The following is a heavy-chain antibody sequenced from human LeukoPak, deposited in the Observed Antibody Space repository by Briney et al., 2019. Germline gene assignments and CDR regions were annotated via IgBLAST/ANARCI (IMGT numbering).Heavy chain of an antibody. J-gene: IGHJ4*02. V-gene: IGHV3-30*03. CDR2: ISYDGSNK. CDR3: AIDECGGDCYSPVY. Sequence: PGGSLRLSCAASGFTFSSYGMHWVRQAPGKGLEWVAVISYDGSNKYYADSVKGRFTISRDNSKNTLYLQMNSLRAEDTAVYYCAIDECGGDCYSPVYWGQGTLVTVSS. D-gene: IGHD2-21*02. CDR1: GFTFSSYG.